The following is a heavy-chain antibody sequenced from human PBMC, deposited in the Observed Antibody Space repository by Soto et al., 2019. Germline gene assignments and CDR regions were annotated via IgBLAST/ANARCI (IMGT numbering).Heavy chain of an antibody. Sequence: PSGTLSLTCTVSGGSVRSSTYYWGWIRQAPGKGLEWIGYIYYSGSTNYNPSLKSRVTISVDTSKNQFSLKLSSVTAADTAVYYCARAKTTVVTPTVAFDYWGQGTLVTVSS. CDR3: ARAKTTVVTPTVAFDY. CDR2: IYYSGST. V-gene: IGHV4-61*01. D-gene: IGHD4-17*01. CDR1: GGSVRSSTYY. J-gene: IGHJ4*02.